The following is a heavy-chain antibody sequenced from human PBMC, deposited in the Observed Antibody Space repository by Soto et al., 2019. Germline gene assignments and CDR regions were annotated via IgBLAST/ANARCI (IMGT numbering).Heavy chain of an antibody. Sequence: GGSLRLSCAAAGFIFSDYVMSWVRQAPGKGLEWVSSISDSGDSTYSADSVKGRFTISRYNSKNTLYLQMNSLRAEDTAVYSCARQNVVVLGNYGFLWGQGTLVTVSS. D-gene: IGHD2-15*01. J-gene: IGHJ4*02. CDR3: ARQNVVVLGNYGFL. CDR1: GFIFSDYV. CDR2: ISDSGDST. V-gene: IGHV3-23*01.